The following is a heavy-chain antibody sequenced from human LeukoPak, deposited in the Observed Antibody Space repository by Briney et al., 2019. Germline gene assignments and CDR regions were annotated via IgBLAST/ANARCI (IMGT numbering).Heavy chain of an antibody. CDR3: AGWLQSNAFDI. J-gene: IGHJ3*02. CDR2: ISGSGGST. CDR1: GFTFSSYA. Sequence: GGSLRLSCAASGFTFSSYAMSWVRQAPGKGLEWVSAISGSGGSTYYADSVKGRLTISRDNSKNTLYLQMNTLRAEDTAVYYCAGWLQSNAFDIWGQGTMVTVSS. V-gene: IGHV3-23*01. D-gene: IGHD5-24*01.